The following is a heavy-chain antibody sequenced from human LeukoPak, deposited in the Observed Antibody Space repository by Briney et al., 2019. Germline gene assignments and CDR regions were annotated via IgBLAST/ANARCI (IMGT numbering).Heavy chain of an antibody. Sequence: GGSLRLSCAASGFTVSSNYMSWVRQAPGKGLEWVSVIYSGGSTYYADSVKGRFTISRDNSKNTLYLQMNSLRAEDTAVYYCARDRGSGSYDYDTFDIWGQGTMVTVSS. V-gene: IGHV3-53*01. CDR1: GFTVSSNY. CDR2: IYSGGST. CDR3: ARDRGSGSYDYDTFDI. D-gene: IGHD3-10*01. J-gene: IGHJ3*02.